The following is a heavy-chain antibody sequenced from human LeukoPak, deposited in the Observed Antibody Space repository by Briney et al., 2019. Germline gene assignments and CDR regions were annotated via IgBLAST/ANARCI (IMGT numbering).Heavy chain of an antibody. CDR2: INYSGST. CDR1: GGSISSTTYY. CDR3: ARAVQLERPPPLIGYYYMDV. Sequence: SETLSLTCTVSGGSISSTTYYWVWIRQPPGKGLDWIGSINYSGSTYYNPPLKSRVTISVDTSKNQFSLKLSPVTAADTAVYYCARAVQLERPPPLIGYYYMDVWDKGTTVTVSS. D-gene: IGHD1-1*01. V-gene: IGHV4-39*07. J-gene: IGHJ6*03.